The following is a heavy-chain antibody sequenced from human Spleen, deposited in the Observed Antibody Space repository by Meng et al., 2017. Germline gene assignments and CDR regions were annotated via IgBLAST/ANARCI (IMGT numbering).Heavy chain of an antibody. Sequence: GESLKISCAASGFTVSHNYMSWVRQAPGKGLEWVSVIYSGGNTYYADSVKGRFTISRDNSKNTVFLQTNSLRAEDTAVYYCARSHIDKYDLSALPLDYWGQGTLVTVSS. CDR2: IYSGGNT. D-gene: IGHD3-22*01. CDR1: GFTVSHNY. V-gene: IGHV3-66*02. J-gene: IGHJ4*02. CDR3: ARSHIDKYDLSALPLDY.